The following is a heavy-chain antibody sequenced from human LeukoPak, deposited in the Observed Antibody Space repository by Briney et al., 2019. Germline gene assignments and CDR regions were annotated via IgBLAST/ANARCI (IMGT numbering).Heavy chain of an antibody. CDR3: ATEYYGSYNY. Sequence: GGSLTLSCAASGFTFSNAWMSWVRQAPGKWLEWVGRIKSKTDGGTTDYAAPVKGRFTISRDDSKTTLFLQMNSLKTEDTALYYCATEYYGSYNYWGQGTLVTVSS. J-gene: IGHJ4*02. V-gene: IGHV3-15*01. CDR1: GFTFSNAW. CDR2: IKSKTDGGTT. D-gene: IGHD1-26*01.